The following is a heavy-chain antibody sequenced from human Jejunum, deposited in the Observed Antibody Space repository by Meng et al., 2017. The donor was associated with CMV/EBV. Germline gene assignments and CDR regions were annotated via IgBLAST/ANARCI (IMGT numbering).Heavy chain of an antibody. Sequence: TYAMHWVRKAPGKGLEWVAVISYDGSNKYYADSVKGRFTISRDNSKNTLYLQMNSLRAEDTAVYYCARVGNYGSGSYTSTYYFNYWGQGTLVTVSS. CDR3: ARVGNYGSGSYTSTYYFNY. J-gene: IGHJ4*02. CDR2: ISYDGSNK. V-gene: IGHV3-30-3*01. CDR1: TYA. D-gene: IGHD3-10*01.